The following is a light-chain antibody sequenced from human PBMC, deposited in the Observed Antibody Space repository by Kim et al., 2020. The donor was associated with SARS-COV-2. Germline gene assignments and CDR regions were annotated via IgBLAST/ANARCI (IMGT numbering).Light chain of an antibody. Sequence: GQASRITCSGDAFPNQYAYWVQQKPGQAPVLVIYEGTERPSGIPERFSGSTSGTTVTLTISGVQAEDEADYYCQSSDSSDTFWVFGGGTKLTVL. J-gene: IGLJ3*02. V-gene: IGLV3-25*03. CDR1: AFPNQY. CDR3: QSSDSSDTFWV. CDR2: EGT.